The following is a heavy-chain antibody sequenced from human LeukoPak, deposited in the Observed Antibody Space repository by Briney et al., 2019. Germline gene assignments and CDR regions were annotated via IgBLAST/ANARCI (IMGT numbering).Heavy chain of an antibody. D-gene: IGHD3-10*01. Sequence: SQTLSLTCAISGDSVSSNSAAWNWIRQSPSRGLEWLGRTYYRSKWYNDYAVSVKSRITINPDTSKNQFSLQVNSVTPEDTAVYYCARANYYGSGNHYHGMDVWGQGTTVTVSS. V-gene: IGHV6-1*01. J-gene: IGHJ6*02. CDR2: TYYRSKWYN. CDR3: ARANYYGSGNHYHGMDV. CDR1: GDSVSSNSAA.